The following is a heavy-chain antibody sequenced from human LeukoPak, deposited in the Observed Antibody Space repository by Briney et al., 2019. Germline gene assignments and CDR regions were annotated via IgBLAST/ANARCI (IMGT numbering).Heavy chain of an antibody. CDR2: IIPIFGTA. J-gene: IGHJ4*02. V-gene: IGHV1-69*13. Sequence: GASVKVSCTASGGTFSSYAISWVRQAPGQGLEWMGGIIPIFGTANYAQKFQGRVTITADESTSTAYMELSSLRSEDTAMYYCARARTPRFGEPLESYYFDYWGQGTLVTVSS. CDR3: ARARTPRFGEPLESYYFDY. CDR1: GGTFSSYA. D-gene: IGHD3-10*01.